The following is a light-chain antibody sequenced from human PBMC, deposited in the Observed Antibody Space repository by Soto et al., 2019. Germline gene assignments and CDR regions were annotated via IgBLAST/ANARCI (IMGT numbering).Light chain of an antibody. J-gene: IGLJ2*01. Sequence: QSVLTQPASVSGSPGQSITISCTGTSSDVGGYNYVSWYQQHPGKAPKLMIYDVSNRPSGVSNRFSGSKSGNTASLTISGLQAEDEADYYCSSYTSSSNLVVFGGGTKLTVL. CDR2: DVS. CDR1: SSDVGGYNY. V-gene: IGLV2-14*01. CDR3: SSYTSSSNLVV.